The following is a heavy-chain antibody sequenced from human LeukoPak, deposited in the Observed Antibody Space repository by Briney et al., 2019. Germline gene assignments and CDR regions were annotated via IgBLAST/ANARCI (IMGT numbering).Heavy chain of an antibody. V-gene: IGHV3-30*02. D-gene: IGHD2-15*01. Sequence: GGSLRLSCAASGITFRSYGMHWVRQAPGRGLEWVAFIRYDGSNKYYADSVKGRFTISRDNSRNTLFLQMNSLRAEDTAVYYCATDRATQYFDYWGQGTLVSVSS. CDR1: GITFRSYG. CDR3: ATDRATQYFDY. CDR2: IRYDGSNK. J-gene: IGHJ4*02.